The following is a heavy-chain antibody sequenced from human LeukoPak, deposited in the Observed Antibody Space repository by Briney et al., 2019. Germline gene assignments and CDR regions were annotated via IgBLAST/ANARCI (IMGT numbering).Heavy chain of an antibody. D-gene: IGHD3-3*01. V-gene: IGHV3-11*01. CDR3: ASPFWEYDQVSDY. J-gene: IGHJ4*02. Sequence: PGGSLRLSCAASGFTFSDYYMSWIRQAPGKGLEWVSYISSSGSTIYYADSVKGRFTISRDNAKNSLYLQMNSLRAEDTAVYYCASPFWEYDQVSDYWGQGTLVTVSS. CDR1: GFTFSDYY. CDR2: ISSSGSTI.